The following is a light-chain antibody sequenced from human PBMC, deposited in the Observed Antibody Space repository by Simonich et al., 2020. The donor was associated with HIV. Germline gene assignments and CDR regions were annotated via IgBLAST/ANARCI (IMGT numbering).Light chain of an antibody. J-gene: IGKJ4*01. CDR2: GAS. V-gene: IGKV3-15*01. CDR1: QSVASN. Sequence: EIVMTQSPATLSVSPGERATLFCRTSQSVASNLAWYQQKSGQAPRLLIYGASTRATGIPARFSGSGSGTDFTLTISSLEPEDFAIYYCQQRRNWPLTFGGGTKVDIK. CDR3: QQRRNWPLT.